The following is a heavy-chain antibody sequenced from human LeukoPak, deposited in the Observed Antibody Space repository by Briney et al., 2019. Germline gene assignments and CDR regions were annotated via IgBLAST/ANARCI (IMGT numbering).Heavy chain of an antibody. V-gene: IGHV3-21*01. CDR3: ARDLQQLAL. CDR2: ISSSSSYI. D-gene: IGHD6-13*01. CDR1: GFTFSSYT. J-gene: IGHJ4*02. Sequence: PGGSLRLSCAASGFTFSSYTMNWVRQAPGKGLEWVSSISSSSSYIYHADSVKGRFTISRDNAKHSLYLQMNSLRAEDTGVYYCARDLQQLALWGQGTLVTVSS.